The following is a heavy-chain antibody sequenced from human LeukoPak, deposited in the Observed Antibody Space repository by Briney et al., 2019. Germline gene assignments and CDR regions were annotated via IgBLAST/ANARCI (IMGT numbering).Heavy chain of an antibody. D-gene: IGHD4-17*01. CDR1: GGSFSSYY. CDR2: VYYSGGT. J-gene: IGHJ4*02. V-gene: IGHV4-59*01. Sequence: PSETLSLTCAVYGGSFSSYYWSWIRQSPGKGLEWIGYVYYSGGTNYNPSLKSRVTISVDTSKNHFSLKLSSVTAADTAVYYCARVSWPPGTRWYYFDNWGQGTLVTVSS. CDR3: ARVSWPPGTRWYYFDN.